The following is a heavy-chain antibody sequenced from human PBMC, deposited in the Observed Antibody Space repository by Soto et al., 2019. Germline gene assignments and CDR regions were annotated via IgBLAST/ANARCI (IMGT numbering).Heavy chain of an antibody. CDR3: ASMGYHDGSGSSPLDY. Sequence: QVQLQESGPGLVKPSETLSLTCTVSGGSISSYYWTWIRQPPGKGLEWIGFMYNSGSTHYNPSLKSRVSISLYTSNTQFSLNRRSVTAADTAVYYCASMGYHDGSGSSPLDYWGQGTLVTVSS. CDR2: MYNSGST. CDR1: GGSISSYY. J-gene: IGHJ4*02. D-gene: IGHD3-10*01. V-gene: IGHV4-59*08.